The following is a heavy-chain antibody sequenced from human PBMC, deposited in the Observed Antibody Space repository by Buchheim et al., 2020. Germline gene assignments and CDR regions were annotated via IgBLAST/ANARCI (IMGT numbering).Heavy chain of an antibody. J-gene: IGHJ5*02. CDR2: IKDNGSTT. CDR1: GFTFNNFA. Sequence: EVQLLESGGGLVQPGGSLRLSCAASGFTFNNFAMSWVRQAPGKGLEWVSSIKDNGSTTYYADSVKGRFTISRDNSKNSLYLQMNSLRAEDSALYYCAKTALECVYCHLDPWGQGT. D-gene: IGHD3-3*01. V-gene: IGHV3-23*01. CDR3: AKTALECVYCHLDP.